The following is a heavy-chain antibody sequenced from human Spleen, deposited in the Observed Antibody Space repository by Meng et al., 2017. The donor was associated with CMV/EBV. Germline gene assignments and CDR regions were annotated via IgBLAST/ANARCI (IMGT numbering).Heavy chain of an antibody. CDR2: IIPILDTA. J-gene: IGHJ4*02. CDR3: ARGGDGYNYVYYFDY. D-gene: IGHD5-24*01. V-gene: IGHV1-69*04. CDR1: GYTFTNYD. Sequence: SVKVSCKASGYTFTNYDIYWVRQATGQGLEWMGRIIPILDTANYAQEFQGRVTITADKSTNTAYMELTSLRSDDTAVYYCARGGDGYNYVYYFDYWGQGTLVTVSS.